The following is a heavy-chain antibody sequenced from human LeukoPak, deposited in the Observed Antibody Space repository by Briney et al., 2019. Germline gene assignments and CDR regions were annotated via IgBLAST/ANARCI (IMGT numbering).Heavy chain of an antibody. CDR1: GFTFSSYG. V-gene: IGHV3-30*18. CDR3: AKAHYYDSSGQDSPFDY. J-gene: IGHJ4*02. Sequence: GGSLRLSCAASGFTFSSYGMHWVRQAPGKGLEWVAVISYDGSNKYYAESVKGRFTISRDNSKNTLYLQMNSLRAEDTAVYYCAKAHYYDSSGQDSPFDYWGQGTLVTVSS. CDR2: ISYDGSNK. D-gene: IGHD3-22*01.